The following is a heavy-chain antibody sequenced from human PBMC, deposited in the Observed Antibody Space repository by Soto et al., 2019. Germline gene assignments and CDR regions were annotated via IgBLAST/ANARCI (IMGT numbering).Heavy chain of an antibody. V-gene: IGHV2-26*01. Sequence: QVTLKESGPVLVKPTETLTLTCTVSGFSLSNARMGVSWIRQPPGKAPEWLAHIFSNDEKSYSTSLKSRLTISKDTSKSQVVLTMTNMDPVDTATYYCARTPYYDSSGYYLWYFDLWGRGTLVTVSS. CDR1: GFSLSNARMG. D-gene: IGHD3-22*01. CDR3: ARTPYYDSSGYYLWYFDL. J-gene: IGHJ2*01. CDR2: IFSNDEK.